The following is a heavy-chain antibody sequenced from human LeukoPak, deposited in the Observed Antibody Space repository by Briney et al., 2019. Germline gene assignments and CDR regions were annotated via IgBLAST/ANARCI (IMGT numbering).Heavy chain of an antibody. CDR1: GFTFSSYE. J-gene: IGHJ4*02. V-gene: IGHV3-48*03. CDR2: ISSSGGTI. CDR3: ARARPSMWIDY. Sequence: GGSLRLSCAASGFTFSSYEMNWVRQAPGKGLEWVSYISSSGGTIYYADSVKGRFTISRDNAKNSLYLQMNSLRAEDTAVYYCARARPSMWIDYWGQGTLVTVSS. D-gene: IGHD5-12*01.